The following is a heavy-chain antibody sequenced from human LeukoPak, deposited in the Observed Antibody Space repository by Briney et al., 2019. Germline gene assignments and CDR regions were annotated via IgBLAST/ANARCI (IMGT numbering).Heavy chain of an antibody. CDR2: ISSSSSTI. CDR1: GFTFSSYS. D-gene: IGHD5-18*01. J-gene: IGHJ4*02. V-gene: IGHV3-48*01. Sequence: GGSLRLSCAASGFTFSSYSMNWVRQAPGKGLEWVSYISSSSSTIYYADSVKGRFTISRDNAKNSLYVQMNSLRAEDTAVYYCARGGDNSRHLWYYFDYWGQGTLVTVSS. CDR3: ARGGDNSRHLWYYFDY.